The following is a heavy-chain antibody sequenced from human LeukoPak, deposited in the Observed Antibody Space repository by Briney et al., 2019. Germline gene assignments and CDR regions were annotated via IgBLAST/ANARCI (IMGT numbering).Heavy chain of an antibody. CDR3: TRLKDYYGSGSYSY. CDR2: IRSKANSYAT. Sequence: GGSLGLSCAASGFTFSGSAMHWVRQTSGKGLEWVGRIRSKANSYATAYAASVKGRFTISRDDSKNTAYLQMNSLKTEDTAVYYCTRLKDYYGSGSYSYWGQGTLVTVSS. J-gene: IGHJ4*02. CDR1: GFTFSGSA. D-gene: IGHD3-10*01. V-gene: IGHV3-73*01.